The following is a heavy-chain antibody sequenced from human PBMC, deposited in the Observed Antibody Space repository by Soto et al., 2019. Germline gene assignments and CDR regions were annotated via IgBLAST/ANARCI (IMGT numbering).Heavy chain of an antibody. D-gene: IGHD3-22*01. Sequence: QVQLVESGGGVVQPGGSLRLSCAGSGFMFSSYGMHWVRQAPGKGLEWVAGISYDGSNKYYTDSVKGRFTISRDNSKNTLYLQMNSLRTEDTAVYYCAKDSYYHDSSGYYVFDHWGQVTLVTVSS. V-gene: IGHV3-30*18. CDR3: AKDSYYHDSSGYYVFDH. CDR2: ISYDGSNK. J-gene: IGHJ4*02. CDR1: GFMFSSYG.